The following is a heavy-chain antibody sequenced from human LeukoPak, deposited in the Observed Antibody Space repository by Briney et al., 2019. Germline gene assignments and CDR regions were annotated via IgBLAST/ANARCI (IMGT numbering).Heavy chain of an antibody. D-gene: IGHD2-8*01. CDR2: IYYSGST. CDR1: GGSISSYY. J-gene: IGHJ4*02. V-gene: IGHV4-59*01. Sequence: SETLSLTCTVSGGSISSYYWSWIRQPPGKGLEWIGYIYYSGSTNYNPSLKSRVTISVDTSKNQFSLKLSSVTAADTAVYYCARVWGYCSNGVCYPFSYYFDYWGQGTLVTVSS. CDR3: ARVWGYCSNGVCYPFSYYFDY.